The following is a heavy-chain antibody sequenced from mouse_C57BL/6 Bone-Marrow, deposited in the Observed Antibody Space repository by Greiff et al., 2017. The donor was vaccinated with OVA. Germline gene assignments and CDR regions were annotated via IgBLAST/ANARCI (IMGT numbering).Heavy chain of an antibody. CDR1: GFTFSDYY. CDR2: ISNGGGST. V-gene: IGHV5-12*01. CDR3: ARQGVKYFDV. Sequence: DVKLVESGGGLVQPGGSLKLSCAASGFTFSDYYMYWVRQTPEKRLEWVAYISNGGGSTYYPDPVKGRFTISRDNAKNTLYLQMSRLKSEDTAKDYCARQGVKYFDVWGTGTTVTVSS. J-gene: IGHJ1*03. D-gene: IGHD2-2*01.